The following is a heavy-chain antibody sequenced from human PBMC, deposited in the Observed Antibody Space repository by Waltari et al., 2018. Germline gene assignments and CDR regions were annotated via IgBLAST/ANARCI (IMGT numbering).Heavy chain of an antibody. CDR2: IYYRGST. Sequence: QVQLQESGPGLVKPSETLSLTCTVSGGSISSYYWSWIRQPPGTGLEWIGYIYYRGSTNYNPSLKSRVTISVDTSKNQFSLKLSSVTAADTAVYYCAREGVVVVAATAVYWYFDLWGRGTLVTVSS. CDR3: AREGVVVVAATAVYWYFDL. J-gene: IGHJ2*01. CDR1: GGSISSYY. V-gene: IGHV4-59*13. D-gene: IGHD2-15*01.